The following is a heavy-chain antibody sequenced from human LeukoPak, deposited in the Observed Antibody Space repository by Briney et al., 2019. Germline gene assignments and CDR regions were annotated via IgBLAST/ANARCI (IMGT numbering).Heavy chain of an antibody. CDR1: GGTFSSYA. J-gene: IGHJ4*02. Sequence: SVKVSCKASGGTFSSYAISWVRQAPGQGLEWMGGIIPIFGTANYAQKFLGRVTITADESTSTAYMELSSLRSEDTAVYYCARDSDILTGYYPFDYWGQGTLVTVSS. V-gene: IGHV1-69*13. CDR2: IIPIFGTA. CDR3: ARDSDILTGYYPFDY. D-gene: IGHD3-9*01.